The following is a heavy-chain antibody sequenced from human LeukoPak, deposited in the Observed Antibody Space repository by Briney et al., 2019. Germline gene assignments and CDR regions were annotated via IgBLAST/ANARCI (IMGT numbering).Heavy chain of an antibody. CDR2: TYYRSKWYN. Sequence: SQTLSLTCAISGDSVSSNSAAWNWIRQSPSRGLEWLGRTYYRSKWYNDYAVSVKSRITINPDTSKNQFSLQLNSVTPEDTAVYYCARSRPLGYCSGGSCYPDAFDIWGQGTMVTVSS. J-gene: IGHJ3*02. V-gene: IGHV6-1*01. CDR3: ARSRPLGYCSGGSCYPDAFDI. D-gene: IGHD2-15*01. CDR1: GDSVSSNSAA.